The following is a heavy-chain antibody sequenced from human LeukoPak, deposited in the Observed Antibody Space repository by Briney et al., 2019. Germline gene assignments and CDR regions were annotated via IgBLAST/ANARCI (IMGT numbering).Heavy chain of an antibody. V-gene: IGHV4-59*08. Sequence: SETLSLTCTVSGGSISSYYWSWIRQPPGKGLEWIGYIYYSGSTNYNPSLKSRVTISVDTSKNQFSLKLTSVTVADTAVYYCARLTQGWVCSSTGCSSGVWGQGTTVTVSS. CDR3: ARLTQGWVCSSTGCSSGV. J-gene: IGHJ6*02. CDR1: GGSISSYY. CDR2: IYYSGST. D-gene: IGHD2-2*01.